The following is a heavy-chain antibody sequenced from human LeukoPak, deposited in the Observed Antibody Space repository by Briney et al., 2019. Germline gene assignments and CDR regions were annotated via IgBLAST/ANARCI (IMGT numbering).Heavy chain of an antibody. V-gene: IGHV3-48*01. Sequence: GGSLRLSCAASGFTFSSYSMNWVRQAPGKGLEWVSYISSSSSTIYYADSVKGRFTISRDNAKNSLYLQMNSLRAEDTAVYYCARGTINYFDYWGQGTLLTVSS. CDR3: ARGTINYFDY. CDR2: ISSSSSTI. J-gene: IGHJ4*02. CDR1: GFTFSSYS. D-gene: IGHD4/OR15-4a*01.